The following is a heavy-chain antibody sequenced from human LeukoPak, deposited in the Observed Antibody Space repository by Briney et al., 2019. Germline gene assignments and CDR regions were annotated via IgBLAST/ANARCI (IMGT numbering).Heavy chain of an antibody. CDR1: GFTFSSHW. Sequence: GGSLRLSCAASGFTFSSHWMHWVRQAPGKGLEWVSGISTSGGSSSYADSVKGRFTISRDNPRNTLYMQMNSLRAEDTALYYCAIMHPYYDGSGYWVQWGQGTLVTVSS. V-gene: IGHV3-23*01. CDR3: AIMHPYYDGSGYWVQ. CDR2: ISTSGGSS. D-gene: IGHD3-22*01. J-gene: IGHJ4*02.